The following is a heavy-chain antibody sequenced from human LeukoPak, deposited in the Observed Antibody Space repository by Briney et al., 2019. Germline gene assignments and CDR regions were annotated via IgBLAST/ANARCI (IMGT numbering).Heavy chain of an antibody. J-gene: IGHJ5*02. CDR3: ARGSSYCSSTSCYAGWFDP. CDR1: GGSFSGYY. D-gene: IGHD2-2*01. CDR2: INHSGST. Sequence: KPSETLSLTCAGYGGSFSGYYWSWIRQPPGKGLEWIGEINHSGSTNYNPSPKSRLSISVDTSKNQFSLKLSSVTAADTAVYYCARGSSYCSSTSCYAGWFDPWGQGTLVTVSS. V-gene: IGHV4-34*01.